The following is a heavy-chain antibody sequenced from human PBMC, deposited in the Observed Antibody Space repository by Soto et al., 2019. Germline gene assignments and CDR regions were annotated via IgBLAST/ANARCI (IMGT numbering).Heavy chain of an antibody. V-gene: IGHV3-23*01. CDR2: ISGSGDIT. J-gene: IGHJ4*02. D-gene: IGHD6-19*01. Sequence: EVQLLESGGGLVQPGGSLRLSCAASGFTFNTYAMSWVLQAPGKGLEWVAGISGSGDITYYADSVKGRFTIYRDNFKNTLYLQMNSLRAEDTAVYSCAKDLSVAVTGVLGCWGQGTLVAVSS. CDR1: GFTFNTYA. CDR3: AKDLSVAVTGVLGC.